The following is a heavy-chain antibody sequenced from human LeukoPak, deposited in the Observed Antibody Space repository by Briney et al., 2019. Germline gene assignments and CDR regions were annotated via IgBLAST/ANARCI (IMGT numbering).Heavy chain of an antibody. J-gene: IGHJ3*01. CDR1: GFTFSSYA. CDR3: AKELIEQWLSGDAFDL. CDR2: ISSSSSYI. V-gene: IGHV3-23*01. Sequence: PGGSLRLSCAASGFTFSSYAMSWVRQAPGKGLEWVSSISSSSSYIYYADSVKGRFTISRDNAKNTMSLQMNSLRAEDTAVYYCAKELIEQWLSGDAFDLWGPGTMVTVSS. D-gene: IGHD6-19*01.